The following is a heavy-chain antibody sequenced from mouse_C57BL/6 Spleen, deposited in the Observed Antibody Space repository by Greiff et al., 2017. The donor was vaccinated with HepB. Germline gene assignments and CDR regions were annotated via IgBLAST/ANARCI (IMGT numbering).Heavy chain of an antibody. CDR1: GYSITSDY. CDR3: ARSRYDYHWYFDV. V-gene: IGHV3-8*01. D-gene: IGHD2-4*01. Sequence: EVHLVESGPGLAKPSQTLSLTCSVTGYSITSDYWNWIRKFPGNKLEYMGYISYSGSTYYNPSLKSRISITRDTSKNQYYLQLNSVTTEDTATYYCARSRYDYHWYFDVWGTGTTVTVSS. J-gene: IGHJ1*03. CDR2: ISYSGST.